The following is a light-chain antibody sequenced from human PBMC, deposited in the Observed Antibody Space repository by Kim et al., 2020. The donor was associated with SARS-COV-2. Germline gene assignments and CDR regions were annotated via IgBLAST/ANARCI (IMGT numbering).Light chain of an antibody. CDR1: HSVSTY. CDR3: QQSYSTPTWT. CDR2: AAS. Sequence: SVGDRVTIPCRASHSVSTYLNWYQQKPGKAPKLLIYAASNLQTGVPSRFSGSGSGTDFTLTISSLQPEDFASYYCQQSYSTPTWTFGQGTKVDIK. J-gene: IGKJ1*01. V-gene: IGKV1-39*01.